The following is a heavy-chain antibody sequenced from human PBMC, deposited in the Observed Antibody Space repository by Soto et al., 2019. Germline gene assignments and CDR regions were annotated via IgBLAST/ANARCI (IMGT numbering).Heavy chain of an antibody. CDR2: IDPSDSYT. J-gene: IGHJ4*02. CDR1: GYSFTSYW. Sequence: GESLKISCKGSGYSFTSYWISWVRQLPGKGLEWMGRIDPSDSYTNYSPSFQGHVTISADKSISTAYLQWSSLKASDTAMYYCALIAVAGGKDFDYWGQGTLVTVSS. D-gene: IGHD6-19*01. CDR3: ALIAVAGGKDFDY. V-gene: IGHV5-10-1*01.